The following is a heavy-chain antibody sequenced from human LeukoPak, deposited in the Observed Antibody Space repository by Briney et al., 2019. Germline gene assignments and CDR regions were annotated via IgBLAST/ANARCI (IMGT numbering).Heavy chain of an antibody. CDR1: GGSISSGPYY. D-gene: IGHD3-22*01. CDR3: ARRDDSSGYHKIFDY. J-gene: IGHJ4*02. CDR2: IYYGENT. Sequence: SETLSLTCTVSGGSISSGPYYWGWIRQPPGKGLEWIGNIYYGENTYYNPSLKSRVTISIDTSKNQFYLKLSSLAAADTAVYYCARRDDSSGYHKIFDYWGPGTLVTVSS. V-gene: IGHV4-39*01.